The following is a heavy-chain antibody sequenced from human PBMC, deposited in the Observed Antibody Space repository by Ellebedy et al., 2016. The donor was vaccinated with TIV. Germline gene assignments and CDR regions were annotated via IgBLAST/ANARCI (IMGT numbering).Heavy chain of an antibody. CDR3: ARGGTTAEKKWFDP. J-gene: IGHJ5*02. CDR2: MNPDSGQT. D-gene: IGHD1-1*01. V-gene: IGHV1-8*02. CDR1: RYTFTSYG. Sequence: AASVKVSCKASRYTFTSYGVTRVRQAPGQGLEWMGWMNPDSGQTGCAQKFQGRFTMTRNTSISTAYLEVNSLTSEDTAVYYCARGGTTAEKKWFDPWGPGTLVIVSS.